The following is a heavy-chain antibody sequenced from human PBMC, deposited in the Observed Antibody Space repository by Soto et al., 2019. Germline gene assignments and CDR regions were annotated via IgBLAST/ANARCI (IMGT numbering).Heavy chain of an antibody. J-gene: IGHJ6*02. CDR3: AKGDYCSSTSCYPLYYYGMDV. CDR2: ISGSGSST. V-gene: IGHV3-23*01. D-gene: IGHD2-2*01. CDR1: GFTFSNYV. Sequence: GESLKISCAASGFTFSNYVMSWVRQAPGRGLEWVSIISGSGSSTYYADSVRGRFTISRDNSKNTLYLQMNSLRAEDTAVYYCAKGDYCSSTSCYPLYYYGMDVWGQGTTVTVSS.